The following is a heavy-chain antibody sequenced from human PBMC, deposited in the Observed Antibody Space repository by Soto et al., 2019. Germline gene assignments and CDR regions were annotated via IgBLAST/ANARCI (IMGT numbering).Heavy chain of an antibody. CDR2: IKQEGSEK. CDR3: AREPTSRAAQLTYYYGMDV. D-gene: IGHD5-18*01. CDR1: GFTFSSYW. V-gene: IGHV3-7*03. Sequence: EVQLVESGGGLVQPGGSLRLSCAASGFTFSSYWMSWVRQAPGKGLEWVANIKQEGSEKYYVDSVKGRFTISRDNAKNSLYLQMNSLRAEDTAVYYCAREPTSRAAQLTYYYGMDVWGQGTTVTVSS. J-gene: IGHJ6*02.